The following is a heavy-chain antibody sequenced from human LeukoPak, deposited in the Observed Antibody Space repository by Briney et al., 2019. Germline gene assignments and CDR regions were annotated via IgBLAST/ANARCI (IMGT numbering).Heavy chain of an antibody. CDR2: IIGSSGDT. CDR3: AKGAYDYIEMGYFDD. V-gene: IGHV3-23*01. J-gene: IGHJ4*02. CDR1: GFTFSTYE. D-gene: IGHD5-12*01. Sequence: GGSLRLSCAASGFTFSTYEMNWVRQAPGKGLEWVSLIIGSSGDTLYADSVKGRFTISRDISKNRLYLQMNSLRAEDTALYYCAKGAYDYIEMGYFDDWGQGTLVTVSS.